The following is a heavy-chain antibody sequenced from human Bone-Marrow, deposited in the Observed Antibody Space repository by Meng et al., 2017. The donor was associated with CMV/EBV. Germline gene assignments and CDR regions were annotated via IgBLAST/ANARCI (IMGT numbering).Heavy chain of an antibody. CDR3: ARDYAPALLRPRRFDP. CDR2: IYYSGST. D-gene: IGHD3-3*01. Sequence: SETLSLTCTVSGGSISSSSYYWGWIRQPPGKGLEWIGSIYYSGSTYYNPSLKSRATISVDTSKNQFSLKLSSVTAADTAVYYCARDYAPALLRPRRFDPWGQGTLVTVSS. J-gene: IGHJ5*02. CDR1: GGSISSSSYY. V-gene: IGHV4-39*07.